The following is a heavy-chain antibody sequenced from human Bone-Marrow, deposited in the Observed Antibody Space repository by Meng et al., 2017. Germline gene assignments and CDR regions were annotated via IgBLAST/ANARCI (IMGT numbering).Heavy chain of an antibody. CDR1: GGSFRGYY. D-gene: IGHD3-10*01. V-gene: IGHV4-34*01. CDR2: INHSGST. CDR3: AGISYYYGSGSYYKSYYFDY. Sequence: QVRHRRGSAWCFAPAGTLLLACPVYGGSFRGYYWSWIRQPPGKGLEWIGEINHSGSTNYTPSLKSRVTISVDTSKNQFSLKLSSVTAADTAVYYCAGISYYYGSGSYYKSYYFDYWGQGTLVTVSS. J-gene: IGHJ4*02.